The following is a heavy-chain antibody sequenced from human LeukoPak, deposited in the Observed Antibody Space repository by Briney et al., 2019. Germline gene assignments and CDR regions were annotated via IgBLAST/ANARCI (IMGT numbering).Heavy chain of an antibody. V-gene: IGHV3-7*04. CDR2: INQDGSEK. J-gene: IGHJ4*02. Sequence: GGSLRLSCAASLFILSSYWMSWVRQAPGKGLEWVANINQDGSEKYYVDSVKGRFTISRDNAKNSLYLQMNSLRAEDTAVYYCARGCRLTAFYNYWGQGTLVTVSS. CDR3: ARGCRLTAFYNY. CDR1: LFILSSYW. D-gene: IGHD3-9*01.